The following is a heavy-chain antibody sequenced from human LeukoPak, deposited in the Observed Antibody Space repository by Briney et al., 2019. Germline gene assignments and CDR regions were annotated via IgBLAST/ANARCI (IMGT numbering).Heavy chain of an antibody. CDR3: ARERYHCSSTSCYYVADY. CDR1: GYSISSGYY. D-gene: IGHD2-2*01. V-gene: IGHV4-38-2*02. CDR2: IYRSGST. Sequence: SETLSLTCAVSGYSISSGYYWGWIRQPPGKGLEWVGSIYRSGSTYYNPSLKSRVTISVDTSKNQFSLKLSSVTAADTAVDYCARERYHCSSTSCYYVADYWGQGTLVTVSS. J-gene: IGHJ4*02.